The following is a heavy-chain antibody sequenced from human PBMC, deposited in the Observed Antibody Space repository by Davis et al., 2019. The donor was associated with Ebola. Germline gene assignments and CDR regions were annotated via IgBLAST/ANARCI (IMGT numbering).Heavy chain of an antibody. CDR2: ININTGNP. V-gene: IGHV7-4-1*02. D-gene: IGHD3-3*01. CDR3: ARDSPIFGVVIISGDGMDV. Sequence: AASVKVSCKASGYSFTTYGTNWVRQAPGQGLEWMGWININTGNPTYAQGFTGRFVFSLDTSVSTAYLQITSLKAEDTAVYYCARDSPIFGVVIISGDGMDVWGKGTTVTVSS. J-gene: IGHJ6*04. CDR1: GYSFTTYG.